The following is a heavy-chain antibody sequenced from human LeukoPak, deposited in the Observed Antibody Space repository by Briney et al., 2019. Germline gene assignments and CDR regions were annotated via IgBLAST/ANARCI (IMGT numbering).Heavy chain of an antibody. CDR2: ISESGSTK. CDR1: GFIFSSHE. Sequence: GGSLRLSCAASGFIFSSHEMNWVRQAPGKGLEWASYISESGSTKYYADFVKGRFTISRDNAKNLLFLQMSSLRAEDTAIYYCARDSGIGSTGTEFGFWGQGTLVSGSS. CDR3: ARDSGIGSTGTEFGF. J-gene: IGHJ4*02. V-gene: IGHV3-48*03. D-gene: IGHD6-13*01.